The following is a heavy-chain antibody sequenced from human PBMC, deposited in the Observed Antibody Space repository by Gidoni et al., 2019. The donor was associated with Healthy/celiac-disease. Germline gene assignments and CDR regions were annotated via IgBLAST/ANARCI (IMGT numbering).Heavy chain of an antibody. Sequence: QLQLQESAPGLVKPSETLSLTCTVSGGSISSSSYYWGWISQPPGKGLEWIGSIYYSGSTYYNPSLKSRVTISVDTSKNQFSLKLSSVTAADTAVYYCARRRYTFDYWGQGTLVTVSS. D-gene: IGHD1-20*01. CDR1: GGSISSSSYY. CDR2: IYYSGST. J-gene: IGHJ4*02. V-gene: IGHV4-39*01. CDR3: ARRRYTFDY.